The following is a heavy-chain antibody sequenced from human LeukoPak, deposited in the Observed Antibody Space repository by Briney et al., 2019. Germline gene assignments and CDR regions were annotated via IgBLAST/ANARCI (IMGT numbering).Heavy chain of an antibody. CDR2: ISSSGSTI. J-gene: IGHJ4*02. CDR1: GFTFSSYE. D-gene: IGHD5-24*01. CDR3: ARPTDGGGGLRDGYNQAGY. Sequence: GGSLRLSCAASGFTFSSYEMNWVRQAPGKGLEWVSYISSSGSTIYYTDSVKGRFTISRDNAKNSLYLQMNSLRAEDTAVYYCARPTDGGGGLRDGYNQAGYWGQGTLVTVSS. V-gene: IGHV3-48*03.